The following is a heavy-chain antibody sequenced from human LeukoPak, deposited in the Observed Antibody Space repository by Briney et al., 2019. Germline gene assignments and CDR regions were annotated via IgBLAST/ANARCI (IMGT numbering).Heavy chain of an antibody. D-gene: IGHD3-16*01. CDR1: GGSFSGYY. J-gene: IGHJ4*02. V-gene: IGHV4-34*01. Sequence: SETLSLTCAVYGGSFSGYYWSWIRQPPGKGLEWIGEINHSGSTNYNPSLKSRVTISVDTSKNQFSLKLSSVTAAETAVYYCARLGRYDYFIDYWGQGTLVTVSS. CDR3: ARLGRYDYFIDY. CDR2: INHSGST.